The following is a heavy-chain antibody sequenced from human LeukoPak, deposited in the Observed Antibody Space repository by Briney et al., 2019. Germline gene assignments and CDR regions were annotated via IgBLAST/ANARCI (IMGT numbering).Heavy chain of an antibody. J-gene: IGHJ4*02. Sequence: PGGSLRLSCAASGFTFSSYSMNWVRQAPGKGLEWVSSISSSSSYIYCADSVKGRFTISRDNAKNSLYLQMNSLRAEDTAVYYCARVLSAAGFDFDYWGQGTLATVSS. V-gene: IGHV3-21*01. D-gene: IGHD3-10*01. CDR2: ISSSSSYI. CDR1: GFTFSSYS. CDR3: ARVLSAAGFDFDY.